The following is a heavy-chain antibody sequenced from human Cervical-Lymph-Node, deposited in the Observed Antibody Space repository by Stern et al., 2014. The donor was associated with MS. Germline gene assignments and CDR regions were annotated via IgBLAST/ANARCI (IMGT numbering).Heavy chain of an antibody. CDR1: GASITSGFHY. V-gene: IGHV4-31*03. CDR2: IYSNGNT. Sequence: VQLVESGPGLVKPSQTLSLTCTVSGASITSGFHYWTWIRQHPARGLEWIGYIYSNGNTNYNSSLSSRLIMSLDTSKNQFSLKLTSVTAADTAVYYCAREGDHDRPGPPDYWGQGTLVTVSS. J-gene: IGHJ4*02. CDR3: AREGDHDRPGPPDY.